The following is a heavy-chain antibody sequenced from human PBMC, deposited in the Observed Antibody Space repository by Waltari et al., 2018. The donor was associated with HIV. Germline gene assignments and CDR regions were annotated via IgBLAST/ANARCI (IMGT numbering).Heavy chain of an antibody. Sequence: EVQLLQSGAEVKKPGESLNISCKGSGYSFPGYWIGWVRQKPGKGLEWMGIIYPRDSETRLSPSFQGQVTISADKSIDTAYLHWTSLKASDTAIYYCTRQLYREGEVAYWGQGTLVTVSS. CDR1: GYSFPGYW. J-gene: IGHJ4*02. V-gene: IGHV5-51*01. CDR2: IYPRDSET. D-gene: IGHD3-16*02. CDR3: TRQLYREGEVAY.